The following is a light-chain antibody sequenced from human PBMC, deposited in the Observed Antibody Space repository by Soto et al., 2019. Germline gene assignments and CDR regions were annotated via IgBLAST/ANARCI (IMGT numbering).Light chain of an antibody. J-gene: IGKJ1*01. CDR3: QQYDSAPRT. CDR2: SAS. CDR1: QGINNY. V-gene: IGKV1-27*01. Sequence: DTQMTHSPTSLSASVVYIVTITCRSSQGINNYLAWYQQKPGKVPVLLIYSASTLKAGIPSRFSGSGAGTDFTLTISSLQPEDFATYYCQQYDSAPRTFGQGTKVDIK.